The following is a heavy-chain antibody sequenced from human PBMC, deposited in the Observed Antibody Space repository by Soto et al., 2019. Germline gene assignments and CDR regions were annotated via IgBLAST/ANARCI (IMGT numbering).Heavy chain of an antibody. V-gene: IGHV3-66*01. Sequence: PGGSLRLSCAASGFTVSSNYMSWVRQAPGKGLEWVSVIYSGGSTYYADSVKGRFTISRDNSKNTLYLQMNSLRAEDTAVYYCARARRKKDYSRPFFFDYGGREPLSPFSS. D-gene: IGHD6-13*01. CDR3: ARARRKKDYSRPFFFDY. CDR2: IYSGGST. CDR1: GFTVSSNY. J-gene: IGHJ4*02.